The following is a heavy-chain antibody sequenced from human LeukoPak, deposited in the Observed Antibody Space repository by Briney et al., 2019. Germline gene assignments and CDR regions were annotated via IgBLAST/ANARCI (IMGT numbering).Heavy chain of an antibody. CDR1: GFTVSSNY. J-gene: IGHJ3*02. D-gene: IGHD3-22*01. Sequence: PGGSLRLSCAASGFTVSSNYMSWVRQAPGKGLEWVSVIYSGGSTYYADSVKGRFTISRDNSKNTLYLQVNSLRAEDTAVYYCASISSGYYYVGSLAFDIWGQGTMVTVSS. CDR2: IYSGGST. CDR3: ASISSGYYYVGSLAFDI. V-gene: IGHV3-53*01.